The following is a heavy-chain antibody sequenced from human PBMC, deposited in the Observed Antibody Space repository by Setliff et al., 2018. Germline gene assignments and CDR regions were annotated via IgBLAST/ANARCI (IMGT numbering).Heavy chain of an antibody. J-gene: IGHJ6*03. CDR1: GYSFSTYA. CDR3: ARASRFATIVWKGDHYMDV. D-gene: IGHD3-16*02. Sequence: ASVKVSCKASGYSFSTYAMSWIRQAPGQGLEWMGWINTNTGNPSYAQGFTGRFVFSLDTSVSTAYLQISSLKPEDTAMYYCARASRFATIVWKGDHYMDVWGKGTTVTVSS. V-gene: IGHV7-4-1*02. CDR2: INTNTGNP.